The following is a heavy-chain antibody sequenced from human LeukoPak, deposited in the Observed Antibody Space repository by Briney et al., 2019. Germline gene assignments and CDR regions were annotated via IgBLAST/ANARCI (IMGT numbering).Heavy chain of an antibody. Sequence: SETLSLTCTVSGGSISSYYWSWIRQPPGKGLEWIGYIYYSGSTNYNPSLKSRVTISVDTSKNQFSLKLSSVTAADTAVYYCARAYATSIVGATEIDYWGQGTLVTVSS. D-gene: IGHD1-26*01. CDR2: IYYSGST. J-gene: IGHJ4*02. V-gene: IGHV4-59*01. CDR1: GGSISSYY. CDR3: ARAYATSIVGATEIDY.